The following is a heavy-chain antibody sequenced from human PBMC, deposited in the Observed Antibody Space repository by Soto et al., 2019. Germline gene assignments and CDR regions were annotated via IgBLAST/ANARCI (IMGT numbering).Heavy chain of an antibody. J-gene: IGHJ4*02. CDR3: ARGGGYSYGLALLY. V-gene: IGHV1-3*01. CDR2: INAGNGNT. Sequence: QVQLVQSGAEVKKPGASVKVSCKASGYTFTSYAMHWVRQAPGQRLEWMGWINAGNGNTKYSQKFQGRVTITRDTSASTAYMELSSLRSEDTAVYYCARGGGYSYGLALLYWGQGTLVTVSS. D-gene: IGHD5-18*01. CDR1: GYTFTSYA.